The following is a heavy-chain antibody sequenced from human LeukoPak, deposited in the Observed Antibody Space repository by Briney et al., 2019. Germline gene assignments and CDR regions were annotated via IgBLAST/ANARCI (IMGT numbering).Heavy chain of an antibody. V-gene: IGHV3-30*18. CDR2: TSYDGSNK. CDR3: AKDIAAVGTIPDY. J-gene: IGHJ4*02. Sequence: GGSLRLSCGASGFNFSSSGMHWVRQAPGKGLEWVAVTSYDGSNKNYAESVKGRFTVSRDNSKHTLYLQMNSLRVDDTAVYYCAKDIAAVGTIPDYWGQGTLVTVSS. D-gene: IGHD6-13*01. CDR1: GFNFSSSG.